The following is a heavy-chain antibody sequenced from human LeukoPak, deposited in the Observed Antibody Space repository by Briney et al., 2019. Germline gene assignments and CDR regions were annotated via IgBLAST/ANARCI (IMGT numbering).Heavy chain of an antibody. CDR2: IVVGSGNT. CDR1: GFTFTSSA. Sequence: GASVKVSCKTSGFTFTSSAMQWVRQARGQRLEWIGWIVVGSGNTNYAQKLQERVTITRDMSTSTAYMELSSLRSEDTAVYYCARGQYDSPPADYWGQGTLVTVSS. V-gene: IGHV1-58*02. D-gene: IGHD3-3*01. J-gene: IGHJ4*02. CDR3: ARGQYDSPPADY.